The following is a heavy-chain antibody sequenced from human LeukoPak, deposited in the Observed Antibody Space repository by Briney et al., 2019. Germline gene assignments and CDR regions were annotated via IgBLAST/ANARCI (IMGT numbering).Heavy chain of an antibody. J-gene: IGHJ5*02. V-gene: IGHV4-30-4*01. D-gene: IGHD3-9*01. CDR2: IYYSGST. Sequence: SQTLSLTCTVSGGSISSGDYYWSWIRQPPGKGLEWIGYIYYSGSTNYNPSLKSRVTISVDTSKNQFSLKLSSVTAADTAVYYCARNAYYDILTGYYPFDPWGQGTLVTVSS. CDR3: ARNAYYDILTGYYPFDP. CDR1: GGSISSGDYY.